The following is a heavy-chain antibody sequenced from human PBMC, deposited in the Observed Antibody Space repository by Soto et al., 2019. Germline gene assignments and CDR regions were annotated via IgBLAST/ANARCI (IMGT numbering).Heavy chain of an antibody. D-gene: IGHD5-12*01. V-gene: IGHV3-49*03. CDR2: IRGKAYGGTT. CDR1: GFTFGGYP. Sequence: PGGSLRLSCTASGFTFGGYPMSWFRQAPGKGLEWVGFIRGKAYGGTTEYAASVQGRFTISRDDSKSIAYLQMNSLKTEDTAVYFCARGYGGYEISPRFFDSWGQWTMVTVSS. J-gene: IGHJ4*02. CDR3: ARGYGGYEISPRFFDS.